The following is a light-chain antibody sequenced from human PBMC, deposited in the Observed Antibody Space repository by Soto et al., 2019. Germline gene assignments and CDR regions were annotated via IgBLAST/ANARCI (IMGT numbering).Light chain of an antibody. CDR1: QNVDTKY. CDR2: GAS. V-gene: IGKV3-20*01. CDR3: QQYGSLSWT. Sequence: EIVLTQSPATLSLSPGETATLSCRASQNVDTKYLAWYQLKPGQAPRIIIFGASGRATDIPDRFSGSGSGTDFTLTISRLEPEDFAVYYCQQYGSLSWTFGQGTKVDIK. J-gene: IGKJ1*01.